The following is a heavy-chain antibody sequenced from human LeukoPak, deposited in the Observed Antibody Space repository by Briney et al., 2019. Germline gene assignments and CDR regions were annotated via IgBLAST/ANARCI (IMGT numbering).Heavy chain of an antibody. D-gene: IGHD3-10*01. J-gene: IGHJ4*02. V-gene: IGHV4-59*01. Sequence: SETLSLTCTVSGGSISSYYWSWIRQPPGKGLEWIGYIYYSGSTNYNPSLKSRVTISVDTSKNQFSLKLSSVTAADTAVYYCARDSGSLGPFDYWGQGTLVTVSS. CDR2: IYYSGST. CDR1: GGSISSYY. CDR3: ARDSGSLGPFDY.